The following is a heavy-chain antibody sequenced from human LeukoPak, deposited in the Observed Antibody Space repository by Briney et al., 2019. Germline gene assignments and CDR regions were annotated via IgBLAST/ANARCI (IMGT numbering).Heavy chain of an antibody. CDR2: MNSNSGNT. D-gene: IGHD3-22*01. J-gene: IGHJ3*02. V-gene: IGHV1-8*01. CDR3: ARGGQWLPSGMDAFDI. Sequence: ASVKVSCKASGYTFTSYDINWVRQATGQGLEWMGWMNSNSGNTGYAQKFQGRVTITRNTSISTAYMELSSLRSEDTAVYYCARGGQWLPSGMDAFDIWGQGTMVTVSS. CDR1: GYTFTSYD.